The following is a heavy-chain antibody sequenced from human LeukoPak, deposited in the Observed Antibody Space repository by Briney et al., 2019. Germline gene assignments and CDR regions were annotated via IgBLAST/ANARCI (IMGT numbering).Heavy chain of an antibody. Sequence: GGSLRLSCAASGFTFSNYWMNWVRQAPGKGPEWVAIIKKDGSEKYYVDSVKGRFTISRDNAKNSLYLQMNSLRADDTAVYFCGGGAGFLIDGWGQGALVTVSS. CDR3: GGGAGFLIDG. V-gene: IGHV3-7*01. CDR2: IKKDGSEK. J-gene: IGHJ4*02. D-gene: IGHD2/OR15-2a*01. CDR1: GFTFSNYW.